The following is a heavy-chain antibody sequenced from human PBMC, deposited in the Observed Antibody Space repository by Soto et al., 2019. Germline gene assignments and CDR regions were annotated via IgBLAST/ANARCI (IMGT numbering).Heavy chain of an antibody. CDR2: IKSKIDGGTT. V-gene: IGHV3-15*01. CDR3: SFQESTTVTTFEY. CDR1: GFSFNNAW. Sequence: GGSLRLSCEASGFSFNNAWMSWIRQAPGKGLEWVGRIKSKIDGGTTDYAAPVKGRFTISRDDSKNTLYLQMNSLKTEVTAVYYCSFQESTTVTTFEYWGQGTLVTVSS. D-gene: IGHD4-17*01. J-gene: IGHJ4*01.